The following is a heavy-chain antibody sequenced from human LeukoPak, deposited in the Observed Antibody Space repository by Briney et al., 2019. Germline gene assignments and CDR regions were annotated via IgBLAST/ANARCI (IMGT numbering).Heavy chain of an antibody. CDR3: ARHYDSSGYYYGY. V-gene: IGHV3-23*01. Sequence: GGSLRLSCAASGFTFSSYAMSRVRQAPGKGLEWVSAISGSGGSTYYADSVKGRFTISRDNSKNTLYLQMNSLRAEDTAVYYCARHYDSSGYYYGYWGQGTLVTVSS. D-gene: IGHD3-22*01. CDR1: GFTFSSYA. CDR2: ISGSGGST. J-gene: IGHJ4*02.